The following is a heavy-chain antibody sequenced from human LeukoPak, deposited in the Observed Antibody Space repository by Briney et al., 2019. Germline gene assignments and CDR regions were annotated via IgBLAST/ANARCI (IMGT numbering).Heavy chain of an antibody. CDR1: GYTFTGYY. Sequence: GASVKVSCKASGYTFTGYYMHWVRQAPGQGLEWMGWINPNSGGTNYAQKFQGRVTMTRDTSISTAYMELSRLRSDDTAVYYCARAESPLSQLFEWFDPWGQGTLVTVSS. CDR2: INPNSGGT. J-gene: IGHJ5*02. CDR3: ARAESPLSQLFEWFDP. V-gene: IGHV1-2*02. D-gene: IGHD2-2*01.